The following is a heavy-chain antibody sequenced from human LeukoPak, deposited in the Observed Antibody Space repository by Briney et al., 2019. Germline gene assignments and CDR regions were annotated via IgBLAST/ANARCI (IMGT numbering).Heavy chain of an antibody. CDR1: GGSLSSSSYY. Sequence: SETLSLTCTVSGGSLSSSSYYWGWIRQPPGKGLEWIGSIYYSGTTYYNPSLKSRVTISLDTSKNQFSLKLSSVTAADTAVYYCARADYYGSGSYYNQDYFDYWGQGTLVTVSS. CDR2: IYYSGTT. CDR3: ARADYYGSGSYYNQDYFDY. V-gene: IGHV4-39*01. J-gene: IGHJ4*02. D-gene: IGHD3-10*01.